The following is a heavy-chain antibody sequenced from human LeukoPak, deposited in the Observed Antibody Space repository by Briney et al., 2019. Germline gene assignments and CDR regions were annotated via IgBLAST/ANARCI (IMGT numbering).Heavy chain of an antibody. CDR1: GFTFSNAW. J-gene: IGHJ4*02. V-gene: IGHV3-7*01. CDR3: AKDSYSKGDF. D-gene: IGHD6-13*01. Sequence: GGSLRLSCAASGFTFSNAWMSWVRQAPGKGLEWVANIKNDGAVKNYVDSVRGRFTISRDNAKNSLYLQMNSLRAEDTAVYYCAKDSYSKGDFWGQGVLVTVSS. CDR2: IKNDGAVK.